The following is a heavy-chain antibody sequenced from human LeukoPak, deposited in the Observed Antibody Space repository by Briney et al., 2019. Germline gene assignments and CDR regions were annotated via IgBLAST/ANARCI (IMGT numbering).Heavy chain of an antibody. J-gene: IGHJ4*02. CDR1: GGSISSYY. CDR2: IYYSGST. CDR3: ATGYGSVFDY. D-gene: IGHD3-10*01. Sequence: SETLSLTCTVSGGSISSYYWSWIRQPPGKGLEWIGYIYYSGSTNYNPPLKSRVTISVDTSKNQFSLKLSSVTAADTAVYYCATGYGSVFDYWGQGTLVTVSS. V-gene: IGHV4-59*08.